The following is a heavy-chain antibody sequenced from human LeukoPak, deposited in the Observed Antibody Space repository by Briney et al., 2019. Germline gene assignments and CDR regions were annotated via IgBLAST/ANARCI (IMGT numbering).Heavy chain of an antibody. CDR1: GFTFSSYS. CDR3: ARGNVADYYDSSGYPPVYFDY. Sequence: GGSLRLSCAASGFTFSSYSMNWVRQAPGKGLEWVSSISSSSSYIYYADSVKGQFTISRDNAKNSLYLQMNSLRAEDTAVYYCARGNVADYYDSSGYPPVYFDYWGQGTLVTVSS. D-gene: IGHD3-22*01. CDR2: ISSSSSYI. V-gene: IGHV3-21*01. J-gene: IGHJ4*02.